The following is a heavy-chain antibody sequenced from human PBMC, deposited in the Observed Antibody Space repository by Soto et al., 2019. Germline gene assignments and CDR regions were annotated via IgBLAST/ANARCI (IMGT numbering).Heavy chain of an antibody. V-gene: IGHV3-53*01. CDR3: ASWLGYEAGGSASGWYFDL. J-gene: IGHJ2*01. CDR2: IYSGGST. CDR1: GFTVSSNY. D-gene: IGHD5-12*01. Sequence: EVQLVESGGGLIQPGGSLRLSCAASGFTVSSNYMSWVRQAPGKGLEWVSVIYSGGSTYYADSVKGRFTISRDNSKNTLYLQMNSLRAEDTAVYYCASWLGYEAGGSASGWYFDLWGRGTLVTVSS.